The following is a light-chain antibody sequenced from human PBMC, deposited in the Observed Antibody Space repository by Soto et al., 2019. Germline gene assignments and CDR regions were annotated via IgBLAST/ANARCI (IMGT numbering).Light chain of an antibody. CDR3: SSFTSSSTGV. CDR2: EVS. V-gene: IGLV2-14*01. CDR1: SSDIGGYNY. Sequence: QSVLTQPAPVSESPGQSITISCTGTSSDIGGYNYVSWYQQHPGKAPKLMIYEVSNRPSGVYNRFSGSKSGNTASLTISGLQAEDEAYYYCSSFTSSSTGVFGGGTKVTVL. J-gene: IGLJ3*02.